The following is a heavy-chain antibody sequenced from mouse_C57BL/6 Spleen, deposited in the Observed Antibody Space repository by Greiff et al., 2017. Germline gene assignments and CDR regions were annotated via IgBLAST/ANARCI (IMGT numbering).Heavy chain of an antibody. CDR1: GYTFTDYY. D-gene: IGHD1-1*01. V-gene: IGHV1-19*01. CDR3: AQRSITTVVANVDY. CDR2: INPYNGGT. Sequence: VQLQQSGPVLVKPGASVKMSCKASGYTFTDYYMNWVKQSHGKSLEWIGVINPYNGGTSYNQKFKGKATLTVDKSSSTAYMELNSLTSEDSAVYYWAQRSITTVVANVDYWGQGTSVTVSS. J-gene: IGHJ4*01.